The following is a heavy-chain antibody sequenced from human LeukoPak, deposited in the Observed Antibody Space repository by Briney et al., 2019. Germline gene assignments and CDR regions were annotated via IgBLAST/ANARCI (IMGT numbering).Heavy chain of an antibody. V-gene: IGHV3-53*01. D-gene: IGHD4-11*01. J-gene: IGHJ4*02. CDR2: IYSGGNT. CDR3: ARDGGGLTVTAGLDY. CDR1: GFTVSSNY. Sequence: GGSLRLSCAASGFTVSSNYMSWVRQAPGKGLEWVSVIYSGGNTYYADSVKGRFTISRDNSKNTLYLQMNSLRAEDTAVYYCARDGGGLTVTAGLDYWGQGTLVTVSS.